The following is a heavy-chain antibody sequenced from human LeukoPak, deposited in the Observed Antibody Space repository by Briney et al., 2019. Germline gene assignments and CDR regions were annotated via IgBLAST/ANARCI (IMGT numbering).Heavy chain of an antibody. CDR3: ARDRGYSYGLSATNSFDY. CDR1: GGSISSYY. D-gene: IGHD5-18*01. CDR2: IYTSGST. Sequence: PSETLSLTCTVSGGSISSYYWSWIRQPAGKGLEWIGRIYTSGSTNYNPSLKSRVTISVDKSKNQFSLKLSSVTAADTAVHYCARDRGYSYGLSATNSFDYWGQGTLVTVSS. J-gene: IGHJ4*02. V-gene: IGHV4-4*07.